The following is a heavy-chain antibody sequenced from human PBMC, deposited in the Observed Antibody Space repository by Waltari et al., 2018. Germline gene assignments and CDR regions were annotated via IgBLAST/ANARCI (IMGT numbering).Heavy chain of an antibody. CDR3: ARGVVVGPRRSCYFDL. D-gene: IGHD2-21*01. CDR1: GGSISSHY. J-gene: IGHJ2*01. V-gene: IGHV4-59*11. CDR2: IYYSGST. Sequence: QVQLQESGPGLVKPSETLSLTCTVSGGSISSHYWSWIRQPPGKGLEWIGYIYYSGSTNYNPSLKRRVTIAVDKSKNQFSRKLSSVTAADTAVYYCARGVVVGPRRSCYFDLWGRGTLVTVSS.